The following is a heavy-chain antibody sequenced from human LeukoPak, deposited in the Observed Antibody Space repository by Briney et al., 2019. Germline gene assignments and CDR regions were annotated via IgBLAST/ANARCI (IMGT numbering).Heavy chain of an antibody. CDR3: ARDSPYSSSWYGAFDI. Sequence: GGSLRLSCAASGFTFSSYAMHWVRQAPGKGLEWVAVISYDGSNKYYADSVKGRFTISRDNSKNTLYLQMNSLRAEDTAVYYCARDSPYSSSWYGAFDIWGQGTMVTVSS. D-gene: IGHD6-13*01. CDR1: GFTFSSYA. J-gene: IGHJ3*02. V-gene: IGHV3-30-3*01. CDR2: ISYDGSNK.